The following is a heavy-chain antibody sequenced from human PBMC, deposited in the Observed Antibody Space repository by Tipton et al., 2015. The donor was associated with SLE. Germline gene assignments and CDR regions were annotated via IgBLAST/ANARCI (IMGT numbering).Heavy chain of an antibody. Sequence: TLSLTCTVSGGSISRYYWSWIRQPPGQRLEWIGYIYYSGSTNYNPSLKSRVTISVDTSKNQFSLKLSSVTAADTAVYYCARGRSWFDPWGQGTLVTVSS. CDR2: IYYSGST. J-gene: IGHJ5*02. CDR1: GGSISRYY. V-gene: IGHV4-59*12. CDR3: ARGRSWFDP.